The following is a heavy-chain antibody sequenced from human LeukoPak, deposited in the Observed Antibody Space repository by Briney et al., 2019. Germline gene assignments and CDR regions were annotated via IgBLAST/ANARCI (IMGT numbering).Heavy chain of an antibody. CDR3: ARGSSSWYRGVYNWFDP. J-gene: IGHJ5*02. V-gene: IGHV1-8*03. D-gene: IGHD6-13*01. CDR1: GYTFTSYY. CDR2: MNPNSGNT. Sequence: ASVKVSCKASGYTFTSYYMHWVRQATGQGLEWMGWMNPNSGNTGYAQKFQGRVTITRNTSISTAYMELSSLRSEDTAVYYCARGSSSWYRGVYNWFDPWGQGTLVTVSS.